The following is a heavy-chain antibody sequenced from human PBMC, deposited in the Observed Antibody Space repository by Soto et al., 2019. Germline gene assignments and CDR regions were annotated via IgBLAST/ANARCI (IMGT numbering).Heavy chain of an antibody. Sequence: KPSETLSLTCAVSGDSISSGYYWGWIRQPPGKGLEWIASVYHSGNTYYNPSLKSRVTISVDTSKNQFSLKLSSVTAADTAVYYCARDARIKLWWANWFDPWGQGTLVTVSS. CDR3: ARDARIKLWWANWFDP. CDR2: VYHSGNT. CDR1: GDSISSGYY. D-gene: IGHD5-18*01. J-gene: IGHJ5*02. V-gene: IGHV4-38-2*02.